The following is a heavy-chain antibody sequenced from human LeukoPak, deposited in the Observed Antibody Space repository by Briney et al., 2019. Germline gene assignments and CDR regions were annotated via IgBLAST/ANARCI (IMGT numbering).Heavy chain of an antibody. CDR3: ARRPAGVDFDWLGEY. CDR2: IHINGDT. D-gene: IGHD3-9*01. V-gene: IGHV4-4*07. CDR1: GDSISNFY. J-gene: IGHJ4*02. Sequence: SETLSLTCTVSGDSISNFYWSWTRQPAGKGLEWIGRIHINGDTNYNPSLKSRVTISVDTSKNQFSLKLSSVTAADTAVYYCARRPAGVDFDWLGEYWGQGTLVTVSS.